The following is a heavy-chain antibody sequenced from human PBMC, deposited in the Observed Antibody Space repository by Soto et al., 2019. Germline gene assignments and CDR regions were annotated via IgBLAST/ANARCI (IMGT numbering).Heavy chain of an antibody. CDR1: RGTFSSYA. D-gene: IGHD3-22*01. CDR2: IIPIFGTA. J-gene: IGHJ4*02. Sequence: QVQLVQSGAEVKKPGSSVKVSCKASRGTFSSYAISWVRQAPGQGLEWMGGIIPIFGTANYAQKFQGRVTITADESTSTAYMELSSLRSEDTAVYYCARDLIRGYYDSSGYLGASDYWGQGTLVTVSS. V-gene: IGHV1-69*01. CDR3: ARDLIRGYYDSSGYLGASDY.